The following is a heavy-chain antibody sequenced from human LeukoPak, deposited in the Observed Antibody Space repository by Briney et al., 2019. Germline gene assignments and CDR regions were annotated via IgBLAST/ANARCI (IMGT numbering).Heavy chain of an antibody. Sequence: GSLRLSCAASGFTVSKNHMTWVRQPPGKGLEWIGSIYDTGSTFYNPSLKSRVIISVDTSKNQFSLKLSSVTAADTAVYYCQSRFLEWLLDYWGQGTLVTVSS. CDR2: IYDTGST. D-gene: IGHD3-3*01. V-gene: IGHV4-59*05. CDR1: GFTVSKNH. J-gene: IGHJ4*02. CDR3: QSRFLEWLLDY.